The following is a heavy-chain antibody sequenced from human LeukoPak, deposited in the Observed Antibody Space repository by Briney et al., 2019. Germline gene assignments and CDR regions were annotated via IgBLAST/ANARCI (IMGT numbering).Heavy chain of an antibody. CDR3: LREGGD. D-gene: IGHD1-26*01. Sequence: GGSLRLSCAASGFTFSYYGMHWVRQAPGKGLVWVSYINIDERITGYADSVKGRFTISRDNGKNTLYLQMNSLRVEDTAIYYCLREGGDWGQGTLVTVCS. J-gene: IGHJ4*02. V-gene: IGHV3-74*01. CDR2: INIDERIT. CDR1: GFTFSYYG.